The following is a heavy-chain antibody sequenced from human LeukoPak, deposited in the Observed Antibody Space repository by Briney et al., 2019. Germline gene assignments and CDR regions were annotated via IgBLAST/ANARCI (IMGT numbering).Heavy chain of an antibody. CDR3: AGLNFAPDFDY. J-gene: IGHJ4*02. Sequence: SETLSLTCTVSGGSISTYYWSWIRQPAGKGLEWIGRIYTSGSTNYNPSLKSRVTMSVDTSKNQFSLKLSSVTAADTAVYYCAGLNFAPDFDYWGQGTLVTVSS. V-gene: IGHV4-4*07. CDR2: IYTSGST. CDR1: GGSISTYY.